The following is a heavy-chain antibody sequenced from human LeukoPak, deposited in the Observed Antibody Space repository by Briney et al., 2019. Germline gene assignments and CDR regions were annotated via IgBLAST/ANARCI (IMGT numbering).Heavy chain of an antibody. CDR2: INPNSGGT. V-gene: IGHV1-2*04. J-gene: IGHJ4*02. D-gene: IGHD6-19*01. CDR1: GYTFTGYY. CDR3: ARGRKDSGWYLTKLYYFDY. Sequence: ASVKVSCKASGYTFTGYYMHWVRQAPGQGLEWMGWINPNSGGTNYAQKFQGWVTMTRDTSISTAYMELSRLRSDDTAVYYCARGRKDSGWYLTKLYYFDYWGQGTLVTVSS.